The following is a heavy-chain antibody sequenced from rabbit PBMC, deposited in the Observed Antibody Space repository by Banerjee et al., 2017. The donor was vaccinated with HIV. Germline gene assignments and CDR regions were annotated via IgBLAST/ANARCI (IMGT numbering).Heavy chain of an antibody. D-gene: IGHD6-1*01. Sequence: QEQLVESGGGLVQPEGSLTLTCTASGFSFSSSYYMCWVRQAPGKGLEWIACIDAGSSGSTDYASWAKGRFTISKTSSTTVTLQMTSLTAADTATYFCARGCVSYGYIGAIYATGYGMDLWGQGTLVTVS. V-gene: IGHV1S45*01. J-gene: IGHJ6*01. CDR1: GFSFSSSYY. CDR3: ARGCVSYGYIGAIYATGYGMDL. CDR2: IDAGSSGST.